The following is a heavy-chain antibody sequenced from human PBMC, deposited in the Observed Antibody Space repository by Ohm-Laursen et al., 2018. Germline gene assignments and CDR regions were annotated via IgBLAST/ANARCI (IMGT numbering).Heavy chain of an antibody. CDR2: IYPGDSDT. V-gene: IGHV5-51*01. D-gene: IGHD6-19*01. J-gene: IGHJ3*02. CDR1: GYIFSDYW. CDR3: ARRRSSGLHDTFDI. Sequence: GESLKISCKGSGYIFSDYWIGWVRQMPGKGLEWMGIIYPGDSDTRYSPSFEGQVTISADKSISTAYLQWSSLKASDTAMYYCARRRSSGLHDTFDIWGQGTMVTVSS.